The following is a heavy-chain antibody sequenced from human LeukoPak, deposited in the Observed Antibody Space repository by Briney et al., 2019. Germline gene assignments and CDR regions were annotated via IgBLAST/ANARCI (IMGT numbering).Heavy chain of an antibody. CDR1: GFTFSSYA. D-gene: IGHD3-10*01. CDR2: ISYDGSNK. CDR3: ARDRGGEAAFDY. J-gene: IGHJ4*02. V-gene: IGHV3-30-3*01. Sequence: PGGSLRLSCAASGFTFSSYAMHWVRQAPGKGLEWVAVISYDGSNKYYADSVKDRFTISRDNSKDTLYLQMNSLRAEDTAVYYCARDRGGEAAFDYWGQGTLVTVSS.